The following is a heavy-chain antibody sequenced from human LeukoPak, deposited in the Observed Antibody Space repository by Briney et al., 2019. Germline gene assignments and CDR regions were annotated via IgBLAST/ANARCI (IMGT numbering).Heavy chain of an antibody. D-gene: IGHD3-22*01. CDR2: ISAYNGNT. CDR1: GYTFTSYG. V-gene: IGHV1-18*01. CDR3: ARDQGDYYDSSGLDY. J-gene: IGHJ4*02. Sequence: ASVTVSCKASGYTFTSYGISWVRQAPGQGLEWMGWISAYNGNTNYAQKLQGRVTMTTDTSTSTAYMELRSLRSDDTAVYYCARDQGDYYDSSGLDYWGQGTLVTVSS.